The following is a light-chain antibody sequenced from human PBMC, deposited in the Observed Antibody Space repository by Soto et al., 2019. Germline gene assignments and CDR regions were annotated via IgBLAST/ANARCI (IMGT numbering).Light chain of an antibody. Sequence: EIVMTQSPATLSVSPGERATLSCRASQSVSSNLAWYQQKPGQAPRLLIYDASTRATGIPARFSGSGSGTEFTLPISSLQSEDFAVYYCQQYNNWPPMYTFGQGTKLEIK. CDR3: QQYNNWPPMYT. CDR2: DAS. J-gene: IGKJ2*01. V-gene: IGKV3-15*01. CDR1: QSVSSN.